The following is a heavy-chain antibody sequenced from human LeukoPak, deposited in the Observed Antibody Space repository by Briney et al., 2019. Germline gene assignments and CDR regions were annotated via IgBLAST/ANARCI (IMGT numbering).Heavy chain of an antibody. CDR3: ARDLLGLSGYYGSGSYYNPSSWFDP. CDR1: GGSISSYY. J-gene: IGHJ5*02. D-gene: IGHD3-10*01. V-gene: IGHV4-4*07. Sequence: SETLSLTWTVSGGSISSYYWSWIRQPAGKGLEWIGRIYTSGSTNYDPSLKSRVTMSVDTSKNQFSLKLSSVTAADTAVYYCARDLLGLSGYYGSGSYYNPSSWFDPWGQGTLVTVSS. CDR2: IYTSGST.